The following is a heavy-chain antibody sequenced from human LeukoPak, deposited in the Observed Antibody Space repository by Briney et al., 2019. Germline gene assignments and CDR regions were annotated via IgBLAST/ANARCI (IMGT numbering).Heavy chain of an antibody. J-gene: IGHJ3*02. Sequence: GGSLRLSCAASGYSFSSFWIYWVRQVPGKGLVYVSRVNNEGTGRTYADSVKGRFTISRDNAKNTVYLQMNSLRDEDTAVYYCARGGPNHAFDIWGQGTMVTVSP. CDR1: GYSFSSFW. V-gene: IGHV3-74*01. CDR2: VNNEGTGR. CDR3: ARGGPNHAFDI. D-gene: IGHD1-14*01.